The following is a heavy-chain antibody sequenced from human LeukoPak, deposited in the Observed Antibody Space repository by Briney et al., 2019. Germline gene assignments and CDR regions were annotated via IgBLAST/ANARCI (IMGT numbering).Heavy chain of an antibody. Sequence: GGSLRLSCSASGFTFSSFSMFWVRQAPGKGLEWLSYISSTSRNIYYADSVKGRFTVSRDNAKNSLFLQMNSLRAEDTAIYYCAREWRGSGDYWGQGTLVTVSS. CDR3: AREWRGSGDY. V-gene: IGHV3-48*04. D-gene: IGHD3-10*01. CDR1: GFTFSSFS. J-gene: IGHJ4*02. CDR2: ISSTSRNI.